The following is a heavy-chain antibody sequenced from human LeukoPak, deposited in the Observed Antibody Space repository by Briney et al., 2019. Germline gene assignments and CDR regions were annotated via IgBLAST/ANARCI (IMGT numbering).Heavy chain of an antibody. CDR1: GGSIRSYY. Sequence: SETLSLTCTVSGGSIRSYYWSWIRQPPGKGLEWIGYIYYSGTTNYNPSLKSRVTISADTSNNQFSLKLSSVTAADTAVYYCARGNGGNSFDYWGQGTLVTVSS. CDR3: ARGNGGNSFDY. J-gene: IGHJ4*02. CDR2: IYYSGTT. D-gene: IGHD4-23*01. V-gene: IGHV4-59*08.